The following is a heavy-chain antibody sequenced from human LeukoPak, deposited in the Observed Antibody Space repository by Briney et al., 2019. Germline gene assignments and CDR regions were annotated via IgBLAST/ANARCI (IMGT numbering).Heavy chain of an antibody. V-gene: IGHV4-34*01. CDR3: ARQGGGSGSYRGTWLYYYYMDV. Sequence: KASETLSLTCAVYGGSFSGYYWSWIRQPPGKGLEWIGEINHSGSTNYNPSLKSRVTISVDTSKNQFSLKLSSVTAADTAVYYCARQGGGSGSYRGTWLYYYYMDVWGKGATVTISS. CDR2: INHSGST. D-gene: IGHD3-10*01. J-gene: IGHJ6*03. CDR1: GGSFSGYY.